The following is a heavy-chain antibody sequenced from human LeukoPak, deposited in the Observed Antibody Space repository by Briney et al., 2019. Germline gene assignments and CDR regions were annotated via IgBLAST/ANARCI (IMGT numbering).Heavy chain of an antibody. CDR1: GFTFSSYA. V-gene: IGHV3-23*01. D-gene: IGHD6-19*01. CDR3: ANSWYSSGWYGGVDY. Sequence: GGSLRLSCAASGFTFSSYAMSWVRQAPGKGLEWVSAISGSGGSTYYPDSVKGRFTISRDNSMNTLYLQMNNLRAEDTAVYYCANSWYSSGWYGGVDYWGQGTLVTVSS. J-gene: IGHJ4*02. CDR2: ISGSGGST.